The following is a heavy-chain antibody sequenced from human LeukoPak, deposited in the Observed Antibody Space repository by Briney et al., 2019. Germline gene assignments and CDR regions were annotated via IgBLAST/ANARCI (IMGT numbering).Heavy chain of an antibody. Sequence: ASVKVSCKASGYIFTGYYLHWVRQAPGQGLEWMGCVNPNSGDTNYAQKFQGSVTMTRDTSISTVYMELSRLRADDTAVYYCARASGSYWWFGSWGQVTLVTVS. V-gene: IGHV1-2*02. CDR3: ARASGSYWWFGS. CDR2: VNPNSGDT. J-gene: IGHJ5*01. D-gene: IGHD1-26*01. CDR1: GYIFTGYY.